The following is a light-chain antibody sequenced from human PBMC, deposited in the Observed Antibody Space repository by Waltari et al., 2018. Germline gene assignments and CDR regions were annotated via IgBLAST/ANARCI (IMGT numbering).Light chain of an antibody. CDR2: DVS. J-gene: IGLJ2*01. CDR3: SSYTSSSTL. V-gene: IGLV2-14*01. CDR1: SSDVGGYNY. Sequence: QSALTQPASVSGSPGQSITISCTGTSSDVGGYNYVSWYQQHPGKAPKLMIYDVSNRPSGVSSRFSGYKSGNTASLTISGLQAEDEADYYCSSYTSSSTLFGGGTKLTVL.